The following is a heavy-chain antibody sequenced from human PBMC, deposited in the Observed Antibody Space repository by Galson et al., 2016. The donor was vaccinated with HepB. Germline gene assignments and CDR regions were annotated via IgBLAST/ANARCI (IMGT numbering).Heavy chain of an antibody. J-gene: IGHJ4*02. CDR2: IYPRYSDI. V-gene: IGHV5-51*01. CDR3: VRGGDFWSGYPDY. D-gene: IGHD3-3*01. CDR1: GYSFSSSW. Sequence: QSGAEVKKPGESLKITCKVAGYSFSSSWMAWVRPISGKGLEWTGVIYPRYSDITYSPSFQGQVSISTDKSSSTAYLQRSSLKAADTAMYFCVRGGDFWSGYPDYWGQGTLVTVSS.